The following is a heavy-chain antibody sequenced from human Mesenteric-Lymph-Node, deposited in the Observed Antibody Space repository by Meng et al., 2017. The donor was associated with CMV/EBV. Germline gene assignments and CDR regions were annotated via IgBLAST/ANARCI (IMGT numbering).Heavy chain of an antibody. Sequence: GGSLRLSCAASGFTFSSFSMNWVRQAPGKGLEWVSSISSSSSYIYYADSVKGQFTISRDNAKNSLYLQMNSLRAEDTAVYYCAREVGGNYFFDYWGQGTLVTVSS. V-gene: IGHV3-21*01. J-gene: IGHJ4*02. CDR1: GFTFSSFS. CDR3: AREVGGNYFFDY. CDR2: ISSSSSYI. D-gene: IGHD1-7*01.